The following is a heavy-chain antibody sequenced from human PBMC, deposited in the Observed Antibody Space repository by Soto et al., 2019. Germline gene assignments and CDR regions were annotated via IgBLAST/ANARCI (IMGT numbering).Heavy chain of an antibody. CDR1: GFTIDDYA. Sequence: EVQLVECGGGLVQPGGSLRLSCAASGFTIDDYAIHWVRQAPGKGLEWVSGISWNGAATGYMNSVKGRFSISRDNTKNTLYLQMNSLRSEDTAVYYCANLPLYGSGFDCWGQGTLVTVSS. D-gene: IGHD3-10*01. J-gene: IGHJ4*02. CDR3: ANLPLYGSGFDC. CDR2: ISWNGAAT. V-gene: IGHV3-9*01.